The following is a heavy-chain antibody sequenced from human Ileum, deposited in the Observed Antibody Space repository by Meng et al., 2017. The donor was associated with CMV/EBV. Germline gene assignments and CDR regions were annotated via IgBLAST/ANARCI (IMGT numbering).Heavy chain of an antibody. CDR3: ARGRGDGYNNPPLDY. J-gene: IGHJ4*02. D-gene: IGHD5-24*01. CDR2: INHSGST. V-gene: IGHV4-34*01. CDR1: GGSFSGYY. Sequence: QVRLQQWGAGLLEPSETLALTCAVYGGSFSGYYWSWIRQPPGKGLEWIGEINHSGSTNYNPSLKSRVTISVDTSKNQFSLKLSSVTAADTAVYYCARGRGDGYNNPPLDYWGQGTLVTVSS.